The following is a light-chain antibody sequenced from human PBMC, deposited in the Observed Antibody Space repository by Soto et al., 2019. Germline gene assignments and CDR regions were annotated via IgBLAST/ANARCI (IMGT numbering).Light chain of an antibody. J-gene: IGLJ1*01. Sequence: ALTQPRSVSGSPGQSVTFSCTGTSRDVGAYIYVSWYQQHPGKAPKLIIYDVIKRPSGVPDRFSGSKSGNTASLTISGLQAEDEADYYFYSYAGSCTHVFVTGT. CDR1: SRDVGAYIY. V-gene: IGLV2-11*01. CDR2: DVI. CDR3: YSYAGSCTHV.